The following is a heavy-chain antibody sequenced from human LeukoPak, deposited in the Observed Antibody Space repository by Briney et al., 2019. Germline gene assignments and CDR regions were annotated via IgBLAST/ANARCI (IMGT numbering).Heavy chain of an antibody. V-gene: IGHV1-8*01. CDR1: GYTFTSYD. CDR2: MYPDSGNT. J-gene: IGHJ5*02. CDR3: ARERTSWGFDP. Sequence: ASVKVYCKASGYTFTSYDINWVRQATGQGLEWMGWMYPDSGNTGYAQKFQGRDTMTRNTSISTAYMELSSLRSEDTAVYYCARERTSWGFDPWGQGTLVTVSS. D-gene: IGHD2-2*01.